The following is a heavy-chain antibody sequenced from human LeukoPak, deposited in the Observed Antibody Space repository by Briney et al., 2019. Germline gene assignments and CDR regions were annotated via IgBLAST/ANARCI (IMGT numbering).Heavy chain of an antibody. CDR3: ARAPNFDILTGYYFDY. CDR1: GGSISGYY. V-gene: IGHV4-59*01. Sequence: SEALSLTCTVSGGSISGYYWSWIRQPPGKGLEWIGNIYDSGSSNYNPSLKSRVTISLDTSKNQFSLRLTSVTAADTVVYYCARAPNFDILTGYYFDYWGQGTLVTVSS. D-gene: IGHD3-9*01. CDR2: IYDSGSS. J-gene: IGHJ4*02.